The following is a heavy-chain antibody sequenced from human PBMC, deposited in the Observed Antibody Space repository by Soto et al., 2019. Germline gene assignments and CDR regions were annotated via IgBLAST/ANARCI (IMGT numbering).Heavy chain of an antibody. CDR3: ALSHTVTTDY. V-gene: IGHV3-74*01. CDR2: INSAGSST. CDR1: GLTFSGYW. Sequence: EVQLVESGGGLVQPGGSLRLSCAASGLTFSGYWMHWVRQAPGKGLVWVSRINSAGSSTSYADSVKGRFTISRDNAKNTLYLQMNSLRAEDTAVYYCALSHTVTTDYWGQGTLVTVSS. D-gene: IGHD4-17*01. J-gene: IGHJ4*02.